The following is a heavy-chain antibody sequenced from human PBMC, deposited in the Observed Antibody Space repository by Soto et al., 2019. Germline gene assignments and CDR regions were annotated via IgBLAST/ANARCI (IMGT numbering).Heavy chain of an antibody. CDR3: ARLTHYYDSSGHTPWVPENFDY. V-gene: IGHV4-31*03. CDR1: GGSISSGGYY. D-gene: IGHD3-22*01. Sequence: TSETLSLTCTVSGGSISSGGYYWSWIRQHPGKGLEWIGYIYYSGSTYYNPSLKSRVTISVDTSKNQFSLKLSSVTAADTAVYYCARLTHYYDSSGHTPWVPENFDYWGQGTLVTVSS. CDR2: IYYSGST. J-gene: IGHJ4*02.